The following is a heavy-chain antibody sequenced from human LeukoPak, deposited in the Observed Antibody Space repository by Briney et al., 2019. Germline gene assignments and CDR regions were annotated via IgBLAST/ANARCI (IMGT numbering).Heavy chain of an antibody. CDR1: GGTFSSYA. CDR3: ARAHSGSYYGPTVD. V-gene: IGHV1-69*13. D-gene: IGHD1-26*01. CDR2: IIPIFGTA. Sequence: GASVTVSCTASGGTFSSYAISWVRQAPGQGLEWMGGIIPIFGTANYAQKFQGRVTITADESTSTAYMELSSLRSEDTAVYYCARAHSGSYYGPTVDWGQGTLVTVSS. J-gene: IGHJ4*02.